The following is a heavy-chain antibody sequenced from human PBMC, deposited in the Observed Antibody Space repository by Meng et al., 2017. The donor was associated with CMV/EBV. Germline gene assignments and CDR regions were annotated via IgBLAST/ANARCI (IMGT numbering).Heavy chain of an antibody. J-gene: IGHJ4*02. Sequence: FSGYYWSWIRQPPGQVLEWIGEINHSGSTNYNPSLKRRVTISVDTSKNQFSLKLSSVTAADTAVYYCARVDGITIFGVVITEGYYFDYWGQGTLVTVSS. D-gene: IGHD3-3*01. V-gene: IGHV4-34*01. CDR2: INHSGST. CDR1: FSGYY. CDR3: ARVDGITIFGVVITEGYYFDY.